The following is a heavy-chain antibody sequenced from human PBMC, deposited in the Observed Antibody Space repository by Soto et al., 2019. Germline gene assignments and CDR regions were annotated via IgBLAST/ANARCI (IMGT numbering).Heavy chain of an antibody. J-gene: IGHJ6*02. V-gene: IGHV3-33*01. CDR1: GFTFSSYG. D-gene: IGHD2-2*01. CDR2: IWYDGSNK. CDR3: ARVGCSSTSCYYYYGMDV. Sequence: GGSLRLSCAASGFTFSSYGMHWVRQAPGKGLEWVAVIWYDGSNKYYADSVKGRFTISRDNSKNTLYLQMNSLRAEDTAVYYCARVGCSSTSCYYYYGMDVWGQGTTVTVSS.